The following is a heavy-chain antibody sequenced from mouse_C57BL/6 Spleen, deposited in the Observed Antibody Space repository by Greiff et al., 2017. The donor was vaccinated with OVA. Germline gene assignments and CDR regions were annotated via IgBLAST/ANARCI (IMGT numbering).Heavy chain of an antibody. J-gene: IGHJ3*01. V-gene: IGHV1-42*01. CDR2: INPSTGGT. D-gene: IGHD2-3*01. Sequence: VQLQQSGPELVKPGASVKISCKASGYSFTGYYMNWVKQSPEKSLEWIGEINPSTGGTTYNQKFKAKATLTVDKSSSTAYMQLKSLTSEDSAVYYCARSKIYDGYYWFAYWGQGTLVTVSA. CDR1: GYSFTGYY. CDR3: ARSKIYDGYYWFAY.